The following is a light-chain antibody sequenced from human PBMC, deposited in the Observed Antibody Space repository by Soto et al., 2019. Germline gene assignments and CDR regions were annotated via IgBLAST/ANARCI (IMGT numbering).Light chain of an antibody. Sequence: EVVMTQSPASLSVSPGDRATLSCRASQNIRTNLAWYQQKVGQAPRLLIYGSSTRASGIPTRFSGTGSGTEFTLTISSLQPDDFASYYCQQYDSYSWTFGQGTKVEIK. CDR1: QNIRTN. CDR2: GSS. J-gene: IGKJ1*01. V-gene: IGKV3-15*01. CDR3: QQYDSYSWT.